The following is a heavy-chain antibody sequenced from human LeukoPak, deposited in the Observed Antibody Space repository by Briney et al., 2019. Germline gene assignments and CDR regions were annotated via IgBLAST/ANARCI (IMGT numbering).Heavy chain of an antibody. J-gene: IGHJ5*02. Sequence: ASVKVSCKASGYTFTGYYMHWVRQAPGQGREGMGWINPNSGGTNYAQKFQGRVTMTRDTSISTAYMELSRLRSDDTAVYYCARESGSSWQLDPWGQETLVTVSS. CDR1: GYTFTGYY. V-gene: IGHV1-2*02. CDR3: ARESGSSWQLDP. D-gene: IGHD6-13*01. CDR2: INPNSGGT.